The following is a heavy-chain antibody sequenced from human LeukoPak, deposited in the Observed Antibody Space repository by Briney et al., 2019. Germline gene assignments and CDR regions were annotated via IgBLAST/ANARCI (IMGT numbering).Heavy chain of an antibody. CDR1: GDTLSSYA. J-gene: IGHJ6*02. V-gene: IGHV1-69*13. Sequence: ASVKVSCKASGDTLSSYATSWVRQAPGQGLEGMGGIIPIFGTANYAQKFQGRVTSTAHESTSTAYMELSSLRSEDTAVYYCARYYYDSHYYGMDVWGQGTTVTVSS. CDR2: IIPIFGTA. D-gene: IGHD3-22*01. CDR3: ARYYYDSHYYGMDV.